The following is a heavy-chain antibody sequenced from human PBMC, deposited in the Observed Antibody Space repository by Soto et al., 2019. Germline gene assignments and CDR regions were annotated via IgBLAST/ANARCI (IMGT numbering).Heavy chain of an antibody. CDR2: IMPIFRTP. V-gene: IGHV1-69*13. D-gene: IGHD3-16*01. CDR3: ARDEDRQQLGGNYYYIMDV. Sequence: GASVKVSCKASGGTFSSSAFSWVRQAPGQGLEWMGGIMPIFRTPDYAQKFQGRVTISADESTSTAYIELRSLTSEDTGVYYCARDEDRQQLGGNYYYIMDVWGQGTTVTVSS. CDR1: GGTFSSSA. J-gene: IGHJ6*02.